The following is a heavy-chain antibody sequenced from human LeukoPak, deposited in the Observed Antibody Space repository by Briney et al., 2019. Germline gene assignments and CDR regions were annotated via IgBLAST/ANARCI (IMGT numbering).Heavy chain of an antibody. J-gene: IGHJ4*02. V-gene: IGHV4-30-4*01. Sequence: XVSGGSIXSGDYYWSWIRQPPGKGLEWIGYIYYSGSTYYNPSLKSRVTISVDTSKNQFSLKLSSVTAADTAVYYCARGPTSSGFDYWGQGTLVTVSS. CDR2: IYYSGST. CDR1: GGSIXSGDYY. D-gene: IGHD3-22*01. CDR3: ARGPTSSGFDY.